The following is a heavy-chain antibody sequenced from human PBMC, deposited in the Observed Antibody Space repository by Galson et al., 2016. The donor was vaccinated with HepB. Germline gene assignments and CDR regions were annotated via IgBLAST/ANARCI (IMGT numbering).Heavy chain of an antibody. CDR3: ARTSDYSYHYGAFDY. D-gene: IGHD4-11*01. Sequence: SLRLSCAASGFTFSSYAMSWVRQAPGKGLEWVSHIRRVGDDRAFYSDSVRGRFTISRDNSKNTLYLQMNSLRVEDTAVYYCARTSDYSYHYGAFDYWGQGTLVTVSS. J-gene: IGHJ4*02. CDR2: IRRVGDDRA. CDR1: GFTFSSYA. V-gene: IGHV3-23*01.